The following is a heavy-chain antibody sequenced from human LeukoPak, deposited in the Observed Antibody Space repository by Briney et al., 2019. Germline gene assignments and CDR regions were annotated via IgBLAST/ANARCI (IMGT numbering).Heavy chain of an antibody. D-gene: IGHD6-19*01. CDR3: ARMDTSGWYYFEY. CDR1: GFTVSSNY. V-gene: IGHV3-53*01. Sequence: GGSLRLSCAASGFTVSSNYMSWVRQAPGKGLEWVSIIYSGATTYYADSVKGRFTISRDNSKNTVFLQMNSLRAEDTAVYYCARMDTSGWYYFEYWGQGTLVTVSS. J-gene: IGHJ4*02. CDR2: IYSGATT.